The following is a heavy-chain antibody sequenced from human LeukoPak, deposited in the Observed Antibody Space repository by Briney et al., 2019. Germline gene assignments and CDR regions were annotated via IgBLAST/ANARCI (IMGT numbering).Heavy chain of an antibody. V-gene: IGHV3-30*03. J-gene: IGHJ4*02. Sequence: GRSLRLSCAASGFTFSSYGMHWVRQAPGKGLEWVALISFDGSNKFYADSVKGRFTISRDNSKSTLYLQMSRLTTEDTALYYCARSRSYWRAYFDYWGQGKLVTVSS. CDR1: GFTFSSYG. CDR3: ARSRSYWRAYFDY. CDR2: ISFDGSNK. D-gene: IGHD1-26*01.